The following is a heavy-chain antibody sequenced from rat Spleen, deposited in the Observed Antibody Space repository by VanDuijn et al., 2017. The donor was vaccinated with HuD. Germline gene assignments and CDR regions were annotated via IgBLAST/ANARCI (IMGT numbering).Heavy chain of an antibody. CDR2: ISTGCDDT. CDR1: GFTFSDFD. V-gene: IGHV5S23*01. Sequence: EVQLVESDGGLMQPGRSLKLSCAASGFTFSDFDMAWVRQAPTKGLEWVASISTGCDDTYYRDSVKGRFTISRDDEESTLYLQMDSLRSEDTATYFCARLGGLRNWFAYWGQGTLVTVSS. CDR3: ARLGGLRNWFAY. D-gene: IGHD4-3*01. J-gene: IGHJ3*01.